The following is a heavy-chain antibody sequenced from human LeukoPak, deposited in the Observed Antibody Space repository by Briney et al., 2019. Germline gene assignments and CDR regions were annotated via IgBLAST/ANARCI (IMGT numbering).Heavy chain of an antibody. CDR3: ARFETTVTTFGY. D-gene: IGHD4-17*01. CDR1: GYTFTGYY. CDR2: INPNSGGT. Sequence: ASVKVSCKASGYTFTGYYMHWVRQAPGQGLEWMGWINPNSGGTNYAQKFQGRVTMTRDTSISTAYMELSRLRSDDTAVYYCARFETTVTTFGYWGQGTLVTVSS. V-gene: IGHV1-2*02. J-gene: IGHJ4*02.